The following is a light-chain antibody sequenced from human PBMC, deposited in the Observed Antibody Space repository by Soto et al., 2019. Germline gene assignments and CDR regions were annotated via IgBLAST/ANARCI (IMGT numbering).Light chain of an antibody. CDR3: SSYTSSSTLDV. J-gene: IGLJ1*01. Sequence: QSVLTQPASVSGSPGQSITISCTGTSSDVGGYNYVSWYQQHPGKVPKLMIYDVSNRPSGVSNRFSGSKSGNTASLTISGLQAADEADYYCSSYTSSSTLDVFGTGTKLTVL. CDR2: DVS. V-gene: IGLV2-14*01. CDR1: SSDVGGYNY.